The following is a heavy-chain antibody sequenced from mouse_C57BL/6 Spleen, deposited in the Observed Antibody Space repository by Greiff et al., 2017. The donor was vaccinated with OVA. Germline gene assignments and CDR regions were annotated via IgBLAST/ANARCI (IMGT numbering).Heavy chain of an antibody. CDR3: AYYYGSSSYYFDY. D-gene: IGHD1-1*01. CDR2: IDPETGGT. V-gene: IGHV1-15*01. CDR1: GYTFTDYE. Sequence: QVQLQQSGAELVRPGASVTLSCKASGYTFTDYEMHWVKQTPVHGLEWIGAIDPETGGTAYNQKFKGKAILTADKSSSTAYMELRSLTSEDSAVYYCAYYYGSSSYYFDYWGQGTTLTVSS. J-gene: IGHJ2*01.